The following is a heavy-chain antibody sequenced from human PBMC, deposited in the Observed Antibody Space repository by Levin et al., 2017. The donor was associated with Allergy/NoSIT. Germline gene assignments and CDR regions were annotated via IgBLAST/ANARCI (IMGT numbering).Heavy chain of an antibody. J-gene: IGHJ4*02. CDR1: GLTFDDYA. D-gene: IGHD3-16*01. Sequence: PGGSLRLSCVGSGLTFDDYAMHWVRQAPGKGLEWVSGINWNSGGIAYADPVKGPFTISRDNAKNSLYLQMDSLRAEDTALYYCTKAHRGGLGDVRFDSWGQGTLVIVSS. CDR3: TKAHRGGLGDVRFDS. CDR2: INWNSGGI. V-gene: IGHV3-9*01.